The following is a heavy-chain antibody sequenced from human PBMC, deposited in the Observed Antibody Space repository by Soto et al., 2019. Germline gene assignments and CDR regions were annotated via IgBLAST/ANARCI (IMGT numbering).Heavy chain of an antibody. Sequence: GGSLRLSCAASGFTFSSYSMNWVRQAPGKGLEWVSYISSSSSTIYYADSVKGRFTISRDNAKNSLYLQMNSLRAEDTAVYYCARDRGSSGWYTGYYFDYWGQGTLVTVSS. CDR1: GFTFSSYS. J-gene: IGHJ4*02. CDR2: ISSSSSTI. CDR3: ARDRGSSGWYTGYYFDY. V-gene: IGHV3-48*01. D-gene: IGHD6-19*01.